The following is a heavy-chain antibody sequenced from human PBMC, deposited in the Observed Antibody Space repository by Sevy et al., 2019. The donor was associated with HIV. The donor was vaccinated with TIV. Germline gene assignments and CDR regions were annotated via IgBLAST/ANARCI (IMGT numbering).Heavy chain of an antibody. Sequence: GGSLRLSCAASRFTFSSYGMHWVRQAPGKGLEWVAVISYDGSNKYYADSVKGRFTISRDNSKNTRYLQMNSRRAEETDVYYCAKDFISHDGSSSYGMDVWGQGTTVTVSS. D-gene: IGHD6-6*01. CDR2: ISYDGSNK. CDR3: AKDFISHDGSSSYGMDV. V-gene: IGHV3-30*18. CDR1: RFTFSSYG. J-gene: IGHJ6*02.